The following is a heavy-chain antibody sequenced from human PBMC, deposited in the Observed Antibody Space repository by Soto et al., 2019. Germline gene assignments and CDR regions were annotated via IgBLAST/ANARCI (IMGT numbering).Heavy chain of an antibody. CDR2: IYYSGST. Sequence: SETLSLTCAVYGWSFSGYYWSWIRQPPGKGLEWIGEIYYSGSTYYNPSLKGRVTISVDTSKNQFSLKLSSVTAADTAVYYCASGGYSGYEPDPWGQGTLVTVSS. J-gene: IGHJ5*02. CDR3: ASGGYSGYEPDP. V-gene: IGHV4-34*01. D-gene: IGHD5-12*01. CDR1: GWSFSGYY.